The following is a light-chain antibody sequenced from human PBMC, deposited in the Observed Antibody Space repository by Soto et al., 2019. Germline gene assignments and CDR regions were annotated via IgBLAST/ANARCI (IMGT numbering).Light chain of an antibody. Sequence: EIGLTQSPATRSFSPGERATPPCRASQRIASNLAWYQQKLGQAPRLLIYGASTRATDIQARFSGSGSGAEFTLTISSLQSEDFAVYYCQQYNSWPPITFGQGTRLEIK. V-gene: IGKV3-15*01. CDR2: GAS. CDR1: QRIASN. CDR3: QQYNSWPPIT. J-gene: IGKJ5*01.